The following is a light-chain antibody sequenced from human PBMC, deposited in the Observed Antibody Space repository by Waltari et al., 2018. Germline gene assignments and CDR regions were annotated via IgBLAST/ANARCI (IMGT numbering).Light chain of an antibody. CDR1: SSKLGNNV. J-gene: IGLJ3*02. CDR3: ASWDDSLNGHWV. CDR2: RND. V-gene: IGLV1-44*01. Sequence: QSVLTQPPSASGTPGQRVTISCSGTSSKLGNNVVNWYQQVPGTAHKLLIYRNDLRPSGVPDRCSASKSGTSASLAISGLQSEDEAEYHCASWDDSLNGHWVFGGGTKVTVL.